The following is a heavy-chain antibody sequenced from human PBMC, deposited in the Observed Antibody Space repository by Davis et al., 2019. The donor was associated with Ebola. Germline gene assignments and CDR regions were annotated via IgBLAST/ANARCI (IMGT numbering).Heavy chain of an antibody. V-gene: IGHV3-23*01. Sequence: GESLKISCAASGFTFSNYAMSWVRQAPGKGLEWVSAINVDGTYYADSVKGRFTISRDNAKNSLYLQMNSLRAEDTAVYHCARHALSLGGRDFDYWGQGTLVAVSS. CDR2: INVDGT. CDR1: GFTFSNYA. D-gene: IGHD1-26*01. CDR3: ARHALSLGGRDFDY. J-gene: IGHJ4*02.